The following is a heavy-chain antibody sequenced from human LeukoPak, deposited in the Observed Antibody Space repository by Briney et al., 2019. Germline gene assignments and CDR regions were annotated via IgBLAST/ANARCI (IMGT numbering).Heavy chain of an antibody. V-gene: IGHV3-21*01. J-gene: IGHJ5*02. D-gene: IGHD2-2*01. CDR1: GFTFSSFD. CDR3: ARADCSGSTCYLRRSWFDP. Sequence: KPGGSLRLSCAASGFTFSSFDMNWVRQAPGKGLEWVSSISTSSRYIYYRDSVKGRFTISRGDAKNSLYLQMNSLRVEDTAVYYCARADCSGSTCYLRRSWFDPWGQGTLVTVSS. CDR2: ISTSSRYI.